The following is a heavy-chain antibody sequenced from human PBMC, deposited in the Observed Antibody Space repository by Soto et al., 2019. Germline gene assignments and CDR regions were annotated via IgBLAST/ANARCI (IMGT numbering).Heavy chain of an antibody. D-gene: IGHD4-4*01. CDR2: ISYDGSNK. V-gene: IGHV3-30*18. J-gene: IGHJ4*02. CDR3: AKDGAHLYSQGYYFDY. CDR1: GFTFSSYG. Sequence: GGSLRLSCAASGFTFSSYGMHWVRQAPGKGLEWVAVISYDGSNKYYADSVKGRFTISRDNSKNTLYLQMNSLRAEDTAVYYCAKDGAHLYSQGYYFDYWGPGTLLTVSS.